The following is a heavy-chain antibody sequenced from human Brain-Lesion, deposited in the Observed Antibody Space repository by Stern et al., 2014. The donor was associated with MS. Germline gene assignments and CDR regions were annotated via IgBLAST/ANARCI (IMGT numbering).Heavy chain of an antibody. CDR1: GGSVSSTSYA. V-gene: IGHV4-39*01. Sequence: QLQLQESGPGLVKPSETLSLTCTVAGGSVSSTSYAWAWIRQPPGKGLEWIGTIYYSGNTYYSPSLKRRLTISLDTSKNQFSLPLRSGTAADTAVYYCAGEEDIRYCSGGSCTGNWFDPWGQGTLVTVSS. J-gene: IGHJ5*02. CDR3: AGEEDIRYCSGGSCTGNWFDP. CDR2: IYYSGNT. D-gene: IGHD2-15*01.